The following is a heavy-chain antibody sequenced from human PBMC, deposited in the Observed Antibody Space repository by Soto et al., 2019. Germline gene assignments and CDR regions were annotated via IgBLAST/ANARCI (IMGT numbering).Heavy chain of an antibody. D-gene: IGHD6-19*01. CDR3: ARDHDSSGWYDAFDI. Sequence: EVQLVESGGGLVQPGGSLRLSSAASGFTFSSYSMNWVRQAPGKGLEWVSYISSSSSTIYYAASVKGRFTISRDNAKNSLYLQMNSLRDEDTAVYYCARDHDSSGWYDAFDIWGQGTMVTVSS. J-gene: IGHJ3*02. V-gene: IGHV3-48*02. CDR1: GFTFSSYS. CDR2: ISSSSSTI.